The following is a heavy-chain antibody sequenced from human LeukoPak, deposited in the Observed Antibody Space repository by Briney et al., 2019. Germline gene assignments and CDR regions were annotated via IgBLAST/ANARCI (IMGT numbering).Heavy chain of an antibody. V-gene: IGHV3-74*01. CDR1: GFTFSSYW. CDR3: AKDKGVYYYYYMDV. Sequence: PGGSLRLSCAASGFTFSSYWMHWVRQDPGKGLVWVSHINNDGSITNYADSVKGRFTISRDNSKNTLYLQMNSLRAEDTAVYYCAKDKGVYYYYYMDVWGKGTTVTVSS. J-gene: IGHJ6*03. CDR2: INNDGSIT.